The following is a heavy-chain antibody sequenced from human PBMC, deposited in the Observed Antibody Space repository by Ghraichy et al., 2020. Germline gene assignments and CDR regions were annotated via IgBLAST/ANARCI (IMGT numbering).Heavy chain of an antibody. CDR3: ARFHSTLNGFDI. CDR2: IWYDGSNK. J-gene: IGHJ3*02. CDR1: GFTFSSYG. Sequence: GGSLRLSCAASGFTFSSYGMHWVRQAPGKGLEWVAVIWYDGSNKYYADSVKGRFTISRDNSKNTLYLQMNSLRAEDTAVYYCARFHSTLNGFDIWGQGTMVTVSS. V-gene: IGHV3-33*01.